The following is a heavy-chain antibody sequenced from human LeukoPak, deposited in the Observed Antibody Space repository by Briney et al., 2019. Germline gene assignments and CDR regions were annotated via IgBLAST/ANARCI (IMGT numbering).Heavy chain of an antibody. D-gene: IGHD3-3*01. J-gene: IGHJ4*02. CDR2: ISVFNDNT. V-gene: IGHV1-18*01. CDR3: ARGVKNYDFWSGYYLDY. CDR1: GGTFSSYA. Sequence: GASVKVSCKASGGTFSSYAISWVRQAPGQGLEWMGWISVFNDNTNYAQKLQGRVTMTTDTSTSTAYMGLRSLRSDDTAVYYCARGVKNYDFWSGYYLDYWGQGTLVTVSS.